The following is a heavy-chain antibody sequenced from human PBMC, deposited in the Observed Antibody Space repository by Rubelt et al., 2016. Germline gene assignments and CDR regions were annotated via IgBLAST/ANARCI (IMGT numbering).Heavy chain of an antibody. D-gene: IGHD4-17*01. J-gene: IGHJ4*02. CDR3: ARDPYGDRHHDY. CDR2: INAGNGNT. Sequence: QVQLVQSGAEVKKPGASVKVSCKASGYTFTSYAMHWVRQAPGQRLEWMGWINAGNGNTKYSQKFQGRVTITRDTCASTAYMGLSSLRSEDTAVYYCARDPYGDRHHDYWGQGTLVTVSS. V-gene: IGHV1-3*01. CDR1: GYTFTSYA.